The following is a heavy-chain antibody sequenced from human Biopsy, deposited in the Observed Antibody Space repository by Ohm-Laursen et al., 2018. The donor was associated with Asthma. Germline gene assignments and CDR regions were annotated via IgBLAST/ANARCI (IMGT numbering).Heavy chain of an antibody. V-gene: IGHV4-31*03. CDR2: IHRSGTS. J-gene: IGHJ4*02. CDR3: ARIPRRSGSYFVDY. Sequence: TLSLTCTVSGDSITSGGCCWNWIRQHPGKGLEWIGYIHRSGTSYFNPSLKSRVSFSRDTSKNQFSLRLSSVTAADTAMYYCARIPRRSGSYFVDYWGQGTLATVSS. CDR1: GDSITSGGCC. D-gene: IGHD3-22*01.